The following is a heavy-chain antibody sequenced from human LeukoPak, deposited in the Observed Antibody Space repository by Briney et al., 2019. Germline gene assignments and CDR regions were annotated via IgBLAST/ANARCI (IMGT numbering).Heavy chain of an antibody. V-gene: IGHV4-59*01. CDR2: IYDGGSS. Sequence: SETLSLTCTVSGGSFSRYYWSWVRLPPGKGLEWIGYIYDGGSSNYNPSLKSRVTMSVDTSKNQFSLKLTSVTAADTAVYYCARSGRAFIAAAMWFDPWGQGTLVTVSS. CDR3: ARSGRAFIAAAMWFDP. D-gene: IGHD6-13*01. J-gene: IGHJ5*02. CDR1: GGSFSRYY.